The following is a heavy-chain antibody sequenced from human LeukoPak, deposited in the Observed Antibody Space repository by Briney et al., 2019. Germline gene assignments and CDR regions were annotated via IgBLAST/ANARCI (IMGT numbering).Heavy chain of an antibody. V-gene: IGHV3-74*01. D-gene: IGHD2-2*01. CDR2: INSDRSST. Sequence: GGSLRLSCAASGFTFSSYWMHWVRQAPGKGLVWVSRINSDRSSTSYADSVKGRFTISRDNAKNTLYLQMNSLRAEDTAVYYCARDEYQLLYFDYWGQGTLVTVSS. CDR1: GFTFSSYW. CDR3: ARDEYQLLYFDY. J-gene: IGHJ4*02.